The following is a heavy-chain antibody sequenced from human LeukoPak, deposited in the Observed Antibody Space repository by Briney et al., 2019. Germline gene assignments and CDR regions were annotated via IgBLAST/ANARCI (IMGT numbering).Heavy chain of an antibody. J-gene: IGHJ4*02. CDR1: GFTFSSYW. CDR3: ARGLYETEISALGY. CDR2: INNDGSST. V-gene: IGHV3-74*01. Sequence: PGGSLRLSCAASGFTFSSYWMHWVRQTPGKGLVWVSRINNDGSSTRNADAVKGRFTISRDNSKNTLYLQMSSLRAEDTAVYYCARGLYETEISALGYWGQGTLVSVSS. D-gene: IGHD3-16*01.